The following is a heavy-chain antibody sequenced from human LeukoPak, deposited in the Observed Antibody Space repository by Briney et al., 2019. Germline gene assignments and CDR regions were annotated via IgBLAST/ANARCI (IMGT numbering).Heavy chain of an antibody. Sequence: GGSLRLSCAASGFTFSSYSMNWVRQAPGKGLEWVSSISSSSSYIYYADSVKGRFTISRDNAKNSLYLQMNSLRAEDTAVYYCQRVGSSGWYVAGEYFDYWGQGTLVTVSS. CDR2: ISSSSSYI. CDR3: QRVGSSGWYVAGEYFDY. D-gene: IGHD6-19*01. CDR1: GFTFSSYS. V-gene: IGHV3-21*01. J-gene: IGHJ4*02.